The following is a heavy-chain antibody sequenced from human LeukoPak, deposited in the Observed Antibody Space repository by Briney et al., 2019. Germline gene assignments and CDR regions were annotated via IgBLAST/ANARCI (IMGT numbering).Heavy chain of an antibody. J-gene: IGHJ6*03. V-gene: IGHV4-4*07. Sequence: SETLSLTCTVSGGSISSYYWSWIRQPPGKGLEWIGRIYTSGSTNYNPSLKSRVTISVDTSKNQFSLKLSSVTAADTAVYYCARAYRYYDFWSGYPYYYYYYMDVWGKGTTVTVSS. CDR1: GGSISSYY. D-gene: IGHD3-3*01. CDR3: ARAYRYYDFWSGYPYYYYYYMDV. CDR2: IYTSGST.